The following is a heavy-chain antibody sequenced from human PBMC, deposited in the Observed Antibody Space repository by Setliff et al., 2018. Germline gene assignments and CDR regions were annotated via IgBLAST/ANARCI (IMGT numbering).Heavy chain of an antibody. CDR2: IWADPNSNTK. D-gene: IGHD1-26*01. V-gene: IGHV3-33*03. CDR1: GFTFNTHA. Sequence: PGESLRLSCAASGFTFNTHAMHWVRQAPGKGLEWVAMIWADPNSNTKYYADSVKGRFSVSRDNAKNTVHLQMNSLRAEDTAVYYCIRDWGEAGSTNAFDIWGQGTMVTVSS. J-gene: IGHJ3*02. CDR3: IRDWGEAGSTNAFDI.